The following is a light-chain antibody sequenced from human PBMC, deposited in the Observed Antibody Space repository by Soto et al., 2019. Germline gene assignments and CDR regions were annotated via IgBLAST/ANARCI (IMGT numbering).Light chain of an antibody. V-gene: IGLV4-69*01. CDR1: SGHNTYA. CDR3: QTWGAGIVV. Sequence: QPVLTQSPSASASLGASVNLTCTLTSGHNTYAIAWHQQQPEKGPRYLMKLNSDGSHSKGDGIPDRFSGSSSGAERYLTISTLQSEDEADYYCQTWGAGIVVFGGGTKLTVL. CDR2: LNSDGSH. J-gene: IGLJ2*01.